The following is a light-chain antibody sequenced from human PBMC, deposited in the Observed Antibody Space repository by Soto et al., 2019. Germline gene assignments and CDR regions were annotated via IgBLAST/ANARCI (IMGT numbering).Light chain of an antibody. V-gene: IGLV2-8*01. Sequence: QWVLSHPPSASGSPGHSVSISCTGTSSDVGGYNYVSWYQQHPGKAPKLMIYEVNKRPSGVPDRFSGSKSGNTASLTVSGLQAEDEADYYCSSYAGSTNVFGTGTKVTVL. CDR3: SSYAGSTNV. J-gene: IGLJ1*01. CDR1: SSDVGGYNY. CDR2: EVN.